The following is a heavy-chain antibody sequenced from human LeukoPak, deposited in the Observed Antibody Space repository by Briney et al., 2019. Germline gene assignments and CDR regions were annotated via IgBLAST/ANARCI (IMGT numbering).Heavy chain of an antibody. J-gene: IGHJ5*02. Sequence: KPSETLSLTCAVYGGSFSGYYWSWIRQPPGKRLEWMGEINHSGSTNYNPSLKSRVTISVDTSKNQFSLKLSSVTAADTAVYYCATTTVTSYCSSTSCDWGNNWFDPWGQGTLVTVSS. CDR2: INHSGST. CDR1: GGSFSGYY. V-gene: IGHV4-34*01. CDR3: ATTTVTSYCSSTSCDWGNNWFDP. D-gene: IGHD2-2*01.